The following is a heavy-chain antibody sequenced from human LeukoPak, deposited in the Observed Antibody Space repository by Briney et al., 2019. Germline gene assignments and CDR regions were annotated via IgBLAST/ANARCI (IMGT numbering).Heavy chain of an antibody. Sequence: GGSLRLSCVASGFTFSSYSMNWVRQAPGKGLEWVSYISSSSSTIYYADSVKGRFTISRDNAKNSLYLQMNNLRAEDTAVYYCVRDGAVLRYFDWLPPVGNFDYWGQGTLVTVSS. CDR3: VRDGAVLRYFDWLPPVGNFDY. V-gene: IGHV3-48*01. CDR2: ISSSSSTI. J-gene: IGHJ4*02. D-gene: IGHD3-9*01. CDR1: GFTFSSYS.